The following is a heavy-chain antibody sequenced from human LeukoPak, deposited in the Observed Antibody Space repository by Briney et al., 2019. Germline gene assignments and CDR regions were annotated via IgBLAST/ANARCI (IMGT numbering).Heavy chain of an antibody. CDR2: IYYSGST. Sequence: SETLSLTCTVSGGSISSSSYYWGWIRQPPGKGLEWIGSIYYSGSTYYNPSLKSRVTISVDTSKNQFSLKLSSVTAADTAVYYCARVDIVVVPAATDWYFDLWGRGTLVTVSS. J-gene: IGHJ2*01. CDR3: ARVDIVVVPAATDWYFDL. CDR1: GGSISSSSYY. D-gene: IGHD2-2*01. V-gene: IGHV4-39*07.